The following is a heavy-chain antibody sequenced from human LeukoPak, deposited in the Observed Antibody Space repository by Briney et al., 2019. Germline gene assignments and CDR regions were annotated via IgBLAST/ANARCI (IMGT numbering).Heavy chain of an antibody. CDR1: GGSISSGSYN. D-gene: IGHD4-11*01. Sequence: PSQTLSLTCTVSGGSISSGSYNWSWIRQPAGKGLEWIGRIYTSGSTNYNPSLKSRVTISVDTSKNQFSLKLSSVTAADTAVYYCAREPTVTTGRFDYWGQGTLVTVSS. V-gene: IGHV4-61*02. CDR2: IYTSGST. J-gene: IGHJ4*02. CDR3: AREPTVTTGRFDY.